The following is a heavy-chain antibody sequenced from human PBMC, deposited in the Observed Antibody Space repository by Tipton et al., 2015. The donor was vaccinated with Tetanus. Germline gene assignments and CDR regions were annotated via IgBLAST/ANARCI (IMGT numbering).Heavy chain of an antibody. CDR2: IYSDGST. D-gene: IGHD4-11*01. J-gene: IGHJ4*02. CDR1: GFTVSSNY. CDR3: VRGDYTNDGRIFFDV. V-gene: IGHV3-66*01. Sequence: SLRLSCAASGFTVSSNYISWVRQAPGKGLEWVSVIYSDGSTYYADSVKDRFTISRDNSKNTLYLQMISLRVEDTAVYYCVRGDYTNDGRIFFDVWGQGTPVTVSS.